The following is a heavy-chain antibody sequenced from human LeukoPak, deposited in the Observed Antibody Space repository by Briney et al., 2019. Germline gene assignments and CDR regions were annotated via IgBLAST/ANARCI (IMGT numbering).Heavy chain of an antibody. CDR3: AADMASDGAGFDY. V-gene: IGHV1-46*01. CDR1: GYTFTSYY. CDR2: INPSGGST. D-gene: IGHD4/OR15-4a*01. J-gene: IGHJ4*02. Sequence: ASVKVSCKASGYTFTSYYMHWVRQAPGQGLEWMGIINPSGGSTSYAQKFQGRVTITRDMSTSTAYMELSSLRSEDTAVYYCAADMASDGAGFDYWGQGTLVTVSS.